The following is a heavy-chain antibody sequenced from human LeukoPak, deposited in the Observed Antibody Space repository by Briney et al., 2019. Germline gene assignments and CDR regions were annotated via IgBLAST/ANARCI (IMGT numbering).Heavy chain of an antibody. CDR3: ARSGYSSSWYSYYYYYMDV. J-gene: IGHJ6*03. CDR1: GFTFSSYS. Sequence: GGSLRLSCAASGFTFSSYSMNWVRQAPGKGLEWVSSISSSSSYIYYADSVKGRFTISRDNAKNSLYLQMNSLRAEDTAVYYCARSGYSSSWYSYYYYYMDVWGKGTTVTISS. D-gene: IGHD6-13*01. CDR2: ISSSSSYI. V-gene: IGHV3-21*01.